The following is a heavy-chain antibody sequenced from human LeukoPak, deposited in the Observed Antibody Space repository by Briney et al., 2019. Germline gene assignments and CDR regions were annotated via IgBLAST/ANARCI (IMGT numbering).Heavy chain of an antibody. Sequence: SVKVSCKASGGTFSSYAISWVRQAPGQGLEWMGGIIPIFGTANYAQKFQGRVTITADESTSTAYMELSSPRSEDTAVYYCARAGGSFSYYDILTASPGVYFDYWGQGTLVTVSS. CDR1: GGTFSSYA. CDR3: ARAGGSFSYYDILTASPGVYFDY. D-gene: IGHD3-9*01. CDR2: IIPIFGTA. V-gene: IGHV1-69*13. J-gene: IGHJ4*02.